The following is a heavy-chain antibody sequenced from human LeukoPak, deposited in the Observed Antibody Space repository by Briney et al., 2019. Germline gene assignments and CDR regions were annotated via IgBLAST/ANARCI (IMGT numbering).Heavy chain of an antibody. CDR3: ARTYCGGDCYPDY. D-gene: IGHD2-21*02. V-gene: IGHV3-30*04. CDR2: ISCDGSNK. J-gene: IGHJ4*02. CDR1: GFTFSSYA. Sequence: GRSLRLSCAASGFTFSSYAMHWVRQAPGKGLEWVSVISCDGSNKYYADSVKGRFTISRDNSKNTLYLQMNSLRAEDTAVYYCARTYCGGDCYPDYWGQGTLVTVSS.